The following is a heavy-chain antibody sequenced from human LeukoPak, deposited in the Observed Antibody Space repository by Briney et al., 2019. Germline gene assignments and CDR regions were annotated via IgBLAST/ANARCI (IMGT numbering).Heavy chain of an antibody. CDR1: GYTFTSYY. J-gene: IGHJ4*02. Sequence: GASVKVSCKASGYTFTSYYMHWVRQAPGQGLEWMGITNPSGGSTSYAQKFQGRVTMTRDTSISTAYMELSRLRSDDTAVYYCARSSRTTPVVAKDYWGQGTRVTVSS. V-gene: IGHV1-46*01. CDR2: TNPSGGST. CDR3: ARSSRTTPVVAKDY. D-gene: IGHD2-21*01.